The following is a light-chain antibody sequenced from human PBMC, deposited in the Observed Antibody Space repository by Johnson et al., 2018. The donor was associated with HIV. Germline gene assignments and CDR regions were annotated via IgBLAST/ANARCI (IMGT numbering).Light chain of an antibody. CDR2: DNN. Sequence: QSVLTQPPSVSAAPGQKVTISCSGSSSNIGNNYVSWYQQLTGTAPKLLIYDNNKRPSGIPDRFSGSKSGTSATLGITGLQTGDEADYYCGTWDSSLSASYGFGAGTKVTVL. CDR3: GTWDSSLSASYG. CDR1: SSNIGNNY. V-gene: IGLV1-51*01. J-gene: IGLJ1*01.